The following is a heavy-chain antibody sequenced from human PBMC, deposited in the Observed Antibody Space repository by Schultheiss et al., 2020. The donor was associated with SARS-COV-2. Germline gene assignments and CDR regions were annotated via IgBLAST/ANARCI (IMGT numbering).Heavy chain of an antibody. J-gene: IGHJ6*02. CDR1: GFTFSTYR. V-gene: IGHV3-23*01. CDR3: AKGQARDGFSYVYYGMDV. D-gene: IGHD5-18*01. CDR2: LSGGAGST. Sequence: GGSLRLSCAASGFTFSTYRMSWVRQAPGKGLEWVSGLSGGAGSTYYVDSVKGRFTISRDNSKNTLFLQMNTLRAEDTAVYYCAKGQARDGFSYVYYGMDVWGQGTTVTVSS.